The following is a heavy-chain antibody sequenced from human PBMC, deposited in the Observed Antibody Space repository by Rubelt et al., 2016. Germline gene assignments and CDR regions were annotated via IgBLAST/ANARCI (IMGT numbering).Heavy chain of an antibody. Sequence: QVTLRESGPALVKPTQTLTLTCTFSGFSLSTSGMCVSWIRQPPGKALEWLALIDWDDDKYYSTSLKTRLTISKDTSKNQVVLRMTNMDPVDTATYDCALCRSYGVEFDYWGQGTLVTVSS. D-gene: IGHD5-18*01. CDR2: IDWDDDK. J-gene: IGHJ4*02. V-gene: IGHV2-70*01. CDR3: ALCRSYGVEFDY. CDR1: GFSLSTSGMC.